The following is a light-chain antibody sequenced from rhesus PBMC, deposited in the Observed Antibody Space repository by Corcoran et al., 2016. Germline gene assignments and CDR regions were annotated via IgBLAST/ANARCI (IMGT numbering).Light chain of an antibody. CDR2: RAS. Sequence: DIQMTQSPSSLSASVGDRVTITCRASQGISNWLAWYQQKPGKAPKLLIYRASNLEPGVPSRFSGRGPGTDFTLTISSLQPEDIATYYCPQHDNSPLTFGGGTKVELK. CDR1: QGISNW. J-gene: IGKJ4*01. V-gene: IGKV1-69*01. CDR3: PQHDNSPLT.